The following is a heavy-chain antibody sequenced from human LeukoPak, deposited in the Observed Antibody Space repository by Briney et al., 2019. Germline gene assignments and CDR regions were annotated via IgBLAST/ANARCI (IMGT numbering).Heavy chain of an antibody. D-gene: IGHD3-10*01. CDR3: ARTYGSGSYYNDDY. CDR2: IIPIFGTA. CDR1: GYTFISYD. Sequence: SVKVSCKASGYTFISYDINWVRQAPGQGLEWMGRIIPIFGTANYAQKFQGRVTITTDESTSTAYMELSSLRSEDAAVYYCARTYGSGSYYNDDYWGQGTLVTVSS. V-gene: IGHV1-69*05. J-gene: IGHJ4*02.